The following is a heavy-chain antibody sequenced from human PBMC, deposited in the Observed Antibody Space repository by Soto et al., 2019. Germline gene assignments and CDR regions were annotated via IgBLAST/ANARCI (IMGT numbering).Heavy chain of an antibody. CDR1: GDSMSNSRFY. CDR2: IYHTGNA. Sequence: SXTLSLTCSVSGDSMSNSRFYWSWIRQPAGEGLEWIGSIYHTGNAYYNPSLKSRVTISVDTSKNQFSLKLTSVTAADAALYYCARDFFDSSDYTTNWFDPWGQGTLVTVPQ. D-gene: IGHD3-22*01. CDR3: ARDFFDSSDYTTNWFDP. J-gene: IGHJ5*02. V-gene: IGHV4-39*01.